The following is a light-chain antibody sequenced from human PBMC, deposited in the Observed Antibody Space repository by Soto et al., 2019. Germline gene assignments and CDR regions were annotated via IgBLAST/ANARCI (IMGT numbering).Light chain of an antibody. V-gene: IGLV2-23*01. CDR1: SSNIWGYNV. CDR3: CSSVGATTYV. J-gene: IGLJ1*01. Sequence: ALTHPASVSGSPGQSITISCSGTSSNIWGYNVVSWYQQHPGKAPKVIVYEGIKRPSGVSDRFSGSTSGSTASLTISGLQAEDEAEYYCCSSVGATTYVFGSGPKVTVL. CDR2: EGI.